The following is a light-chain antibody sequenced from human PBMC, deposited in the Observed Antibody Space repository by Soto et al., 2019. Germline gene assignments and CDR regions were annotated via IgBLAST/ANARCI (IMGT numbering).Light chain of an antibody. CDR3: QHYNSYSEA. Sequence: DSHLTQSTSTLSGSVGDRVTISCGASQTISSWLAWYQQKPGKAPKLLIYKASTLKSGVPSRFSGSGSGTEFTLTICSLQPDDFATYYRQHYNSYSEAFAQGAKVDIK. CDR2: KAS. CDR1: QTISSW. J-gene: IGKJ1*01. V-gene: IGKV1-5*03.